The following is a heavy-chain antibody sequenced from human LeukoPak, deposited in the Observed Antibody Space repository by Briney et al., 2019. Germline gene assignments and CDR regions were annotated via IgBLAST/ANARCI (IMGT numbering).Heavy chain of an antibody. Sequence: GGSLRLSCSVSGITLSNYGMSWVRRAPGKGLEWVAGLSGRGGGTNYADSVQGRFTISRDNPKNTLYLQMNSLRAEDTAVYFCAKRGVVIRVFLVGFHKEAYYFDSWGQGALVTVSS. CDR1: GITLSNYG. J-gene: IGHJ4*02. CDR2: LSGRGGGT. V-gene: IGHV3-23*01. D-gene: IGHD3-10*01. CDR3: AKRGVVIRVFLVGFHKEAYYFDS.